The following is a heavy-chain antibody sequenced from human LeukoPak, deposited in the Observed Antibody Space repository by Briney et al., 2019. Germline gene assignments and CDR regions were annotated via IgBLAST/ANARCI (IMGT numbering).Heavy chain of an antibody. CDR2: ITNGGSTI. CDR1: GFTFSDYN. CDR3: ARSIGLTGGGVDV. D-gene: IGHD3-9*01. Sequence: KAGGSLRLSCAAPGFTFSDYNMNWVRQAPGKGLEWVSYITNGGSTIHHADSVNGRFTISRDNAKKTLYQQMNSLRAEDTAVYYCARSIGLTGGGVDVWGQGTTVTVSS. J-gene: IGHJ6*02. V-gene: IGHV3-11*01.